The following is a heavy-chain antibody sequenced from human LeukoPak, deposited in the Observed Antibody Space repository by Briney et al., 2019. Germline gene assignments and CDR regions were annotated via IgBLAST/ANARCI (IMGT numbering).Heavy chain of an antibody. CDR1: GFTFSNYA. CDR2: INIRSTGT. V-gene: IGHV3-23*01. D-gene: IGHD2-8*02. CDR3: AKLLGTMWPMWGLDV. Sequence: SGGSLRLSCVASGFTFSNYAMNWVRQAPGKGLEWIAGINIRSTGTYYADSVKGRFTISRDDSKNTLYLQMNTLSVEDTAVYYCAKLLGTMWPMWGLDVWGQGTTVTVSS. J-gene: IGHJ6*02.